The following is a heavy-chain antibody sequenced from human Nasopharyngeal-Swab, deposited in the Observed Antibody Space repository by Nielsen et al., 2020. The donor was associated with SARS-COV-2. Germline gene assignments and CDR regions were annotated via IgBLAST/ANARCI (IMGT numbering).Heavy chain of an antibody. CDR3: ARDWVVVTAPDWFDP. CDR1: GGTFSSYA. CDR2: IIPILGIA. D-gene: IGHD2-21*02. Sequence: SVKVSCKASGGTFSSYAISWVRQAPGQGLEWMGRIIPILGIANYAQKFQGRVTITADKSTSTAYMELSSLRSEVTAVYYCARDWVVVTAPDWFDPWGQGTLVTVSS. J-gene: IGHJ5*02. V-gene: IGHV1-69*04.